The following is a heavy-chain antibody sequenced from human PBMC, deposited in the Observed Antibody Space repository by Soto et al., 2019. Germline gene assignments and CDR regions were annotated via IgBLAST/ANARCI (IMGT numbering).Heavy chain of an antibody. CDR3: TAEAYCGRNACYHFYYYYAVDV. CDR1: GFPFNNAW. Sequence: GGSLRLSCVASGFPFNNAWMSWVRQAPGKGLEWVGRIKSITDGATTEYAAPVKGRFTISRDDSKTTVYLQMNSLKTEDTGVYYCTAEAYCGRNACYHFYYYYAVDVWGPGTTVTVSS. CDR2: IKSITDGATT. D-gene: IGHD2-21*01. J-gene: IGHJ6*02. V-gene: IGHV3-15*01.